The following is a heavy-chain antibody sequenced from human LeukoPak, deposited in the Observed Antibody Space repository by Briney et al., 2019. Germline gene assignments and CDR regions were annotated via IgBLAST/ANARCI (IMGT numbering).Heavy chain of an antibody. CDR1: GFTFSDHY. V-gene: IGHV3-11*04. Sequence: GGSLRLSCAVSGFTFSDHYMSWIRQAPGKGLEWLSYISSSGSTISYADSVKGRFTISRDKTKNSLYLQMGSLRAEDTAVYYCARVSPVVVPAPDYWGQGTLVTVSS. D-gene: IGHD2-2*01. J-gene: IGHJ4*02. CDR2: ISSSGSTI. CDR3: ARVSPVVVPAPDY.